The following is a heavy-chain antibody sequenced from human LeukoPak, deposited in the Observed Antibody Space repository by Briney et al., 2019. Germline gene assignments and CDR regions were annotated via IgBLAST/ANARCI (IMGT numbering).Heavy chain of an antibody. J-gene: IGHJ4*02. CDR2: INPNDGST. D-gene: IGHD6-13*01. CDR1: GYTFIGYN. V-gene: IGHV1-46*01. Sequence: ASVKVSCKASGYTFIGYNMDWVRQAPGQGLEWMGVINPNDGSTSYAQKFQGRVTMSKDTSTSTVYMELSSLRSEDTAVYYCARVVAAAGTGDGDYFDYWGQGTLVTVSS. CDR3: ARVVAAAGTGDGDYFDY.